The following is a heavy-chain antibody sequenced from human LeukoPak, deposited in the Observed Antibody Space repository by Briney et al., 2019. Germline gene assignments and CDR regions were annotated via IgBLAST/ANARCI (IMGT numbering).Heavy chain of an antibody. Sequence: ASVKVSCKTSGYIFSSYGISWVRLAPGQGLEWMGWSSVNNGNTNYAQKLQGRVTMTKDTSTNTAYMELRSLRVDDTAVYYCARDGYSYGYWMYYFDYWGQGTLVTVSS. D-gene: IGHD5-18*01. J-gene: IGHJ4*02. CDR3: ARDGYSYGYWMYYFDY. CDR1: GYIFSSYG. V-gene: IGHV1-18*01. CDR2: SSVNNGNT.